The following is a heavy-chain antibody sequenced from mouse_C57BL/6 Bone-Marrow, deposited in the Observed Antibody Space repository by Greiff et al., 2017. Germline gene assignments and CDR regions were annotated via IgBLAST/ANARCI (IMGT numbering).Heavy chain of an antibody. CDR1: GYTFTSYW. CDR3: AEGMDY. Sequence: QVQLQQPGAELVKPGASVKMSCKASGYTFTSYWITWVKQRPGQGLEWIGNIYPGSGSTNYNAKFKSQATLTVYKSSSTAYMQLSSLTSEDSAVYYCAEGMDYWGQGTSVTVSS. J-gene: IGHJ4*01. CDR2: IYPGSGST. V-gene: IGHV1-55*01.